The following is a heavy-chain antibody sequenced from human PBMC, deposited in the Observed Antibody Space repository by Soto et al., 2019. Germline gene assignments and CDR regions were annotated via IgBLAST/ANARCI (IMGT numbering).Heavy chain of an antibody. CDR3: ARAVRYYDSSGYKYNWFDP. CDR1: GGSFSGYY. Sequence: SETLSLTCAVYGGSFSGYYWSWIRQPPGKGLEWIGEINHSGSTNYNPSLKSRVTISVDTSKNQFSLKLSSVTAADTAVYYCARAVRYYDSSGYKYNWFDPWGQGTLVTVS. J-gene: IGHJ5*02. D-gene: IGHD3-22*01. CDR2: INHSGST. V-gene: IGHV4-34*01.